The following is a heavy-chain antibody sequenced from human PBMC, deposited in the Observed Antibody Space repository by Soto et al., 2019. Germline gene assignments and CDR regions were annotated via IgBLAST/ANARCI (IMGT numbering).Heavy chain of an antibody. D-gene: IGHD3-10*01. V-gene: IGHV1-69*13. J-gene: IGHJ6*02. Sequence: SSVNLACKTSGGSYSSYPSGWGRQAPGQGLEWMGGIIPIFGTANYAQKFQGRVTITADESTSTAYMELSSLRSEDAAVYYCARGITMVREGMDVWGQGPTITV. CDR2: IIPIFGTA. CDR1: GGSYSSYP. CDR3: ARGITMVREGMDV.